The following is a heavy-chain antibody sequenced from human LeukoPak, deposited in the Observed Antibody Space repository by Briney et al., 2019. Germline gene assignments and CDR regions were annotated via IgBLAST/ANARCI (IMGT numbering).Heavy chain of an antibody. CDR3: ARRITMVRGVIWDY. CDR1: GGSISGYY. J-gene: IGHJ4*02. D-gene: IGHD3-10*01. Sequence: PSETLSLTCTVSGGSISGYYWSWIRQPPGKGLEWIGYIYYSGSTNYNPSLKSRVTISVDTSKNQFSLKLSSVTAADTAVYYCARRITMVRGVIWDYWGQGTLVTVS. CDR2: IYYSGST. V-gene: IGHV4-59*01.